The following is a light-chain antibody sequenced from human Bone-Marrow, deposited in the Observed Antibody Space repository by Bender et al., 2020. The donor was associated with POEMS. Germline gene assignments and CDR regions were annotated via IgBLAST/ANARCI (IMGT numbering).Light chain of an antibody. V-gene: IGLV3-1*01. CDR1: NLGQKY. J-gene: IGLJ1*01. CDR3: CSYDGVGV. Sequence: SYELTQPPSVSVSPGQTGSISCSGNNLGQKYVSWYQQKPGQSPALVIYEDSKRPSGISNRFSGSKSGNTASLTISGLQAEDEADYYCCSYDGVGVFGTGTRVIVL. CDR2: EDS.